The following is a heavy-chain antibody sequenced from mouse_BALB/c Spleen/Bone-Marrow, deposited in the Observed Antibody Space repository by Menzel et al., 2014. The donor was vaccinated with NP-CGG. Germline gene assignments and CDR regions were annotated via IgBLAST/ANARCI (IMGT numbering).Heavy chain of an antibody. CDR1: GFTFSRYA. CDR3: TRELTGAWFAY. D-gene: IGHD4-1*01. V-gene: IGHV5-9-1*01. Sequence: LVESGGGLVKPGGSLKLSCAASGFTFSRYAMSWVRQTPEKRLEWVATIISGSYTYYPDSVKGRFTISRDNAKNTLYLQMSSLRSEDAAMYYCTRELTGAWFAYWGQGTLVTVSA. CDR2: IISGSYT. J-gene: IGHJ3*01.